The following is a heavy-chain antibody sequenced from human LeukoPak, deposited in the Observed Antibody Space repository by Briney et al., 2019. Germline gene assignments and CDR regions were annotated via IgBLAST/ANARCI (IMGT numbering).Heavy chain of an antibody. J-gene: IGHJ3*02. CDR1: GFTFSSYW. D-gene: IGHD5-12*01. CDR2: INHNGNVN. CDR3: ARDPGYDAFDI. V-gene: IGHV3-7*01. Sequence: GGSLRLSCAASGFTFSSYWMNWARQAPGKGLEWVASINHNGNVNYYVDSVKGRFTISRDNAKNSLYLQMNSLRAEDTAVYYCARDPGYDAFDIWGQGTMVTVSS.